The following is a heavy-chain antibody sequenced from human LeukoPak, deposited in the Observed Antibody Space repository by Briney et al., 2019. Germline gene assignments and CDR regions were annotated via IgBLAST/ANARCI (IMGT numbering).Heavy chain of an antibody. CDR3: ARDSSYYDSSLDY. V-gene: IGHV4-4*02. J-gene: IGHJ4*02. Sequence: SETLSLTCAVPGGSISGSNWWSWVRQPPGKGLEWIGEIYHSGSTNYNPSLKSRVTISVDKSKNQFSLKLSSVTAADTAVYYCARDSSYYDSSLDYWGQGTLVTVSS. CDR2: IYHSGST. D-gene: IGHD3-22*01. CDR1: GGSISGSNW.